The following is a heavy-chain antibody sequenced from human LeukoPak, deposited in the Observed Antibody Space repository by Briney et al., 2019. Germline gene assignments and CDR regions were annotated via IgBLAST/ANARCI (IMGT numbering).Heavy chain of an antibody. Sequence: ASVKVSCKASGYTFTSYGISWVRQAPGQGLEWMGWISAYNGNTNYAQKLQGRVTMTTDTSTSTAYMELRSLRSDDTAVYYCARCYYDCWSGYYNEFDYWGQGTLVTVSS. CDR2: ISAYNGNT. J-gene: IGHJ4*02. CDR3: ARCYYDCWSGYYNEFDY. D-gene: IGHD3-3*01. V-gene: IGHV1-18*01. CDR1: GYTFTSYG.